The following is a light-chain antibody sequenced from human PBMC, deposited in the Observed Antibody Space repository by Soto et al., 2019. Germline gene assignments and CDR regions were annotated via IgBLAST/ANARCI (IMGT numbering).Light chain of an antibody. Sequence: DIQMTQSPSYVSASAGDTVTITCRASHNINSWLAWYQQKPGKAPKVLISAASNVQSGVPSRFSGSGSGREFTLTISSLQPEDFATYFCQHANSFPHSFGGGTKVEIK. CDR2: AAS. CDR1: HNINSW. CDR3: QHANSFPHS. J-gene: IGKJ4*01. V-gene: IGKV1-12*01.